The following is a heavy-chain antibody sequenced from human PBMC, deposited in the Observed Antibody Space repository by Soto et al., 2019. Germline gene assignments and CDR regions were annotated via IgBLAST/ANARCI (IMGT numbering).Heavy chain of an antibody. J-gene: IGHJ6*02. Sequence: QVQLVQSGAEVKKPGASVKVSCKASGYTFTSYGISWVRQAPGQGLEWMGWISAHNGNTDSAQKVQGRVTMTTDTSTSTAYMELRSLRSDDTAVYYCARAEMVAAAVYGMDVWGQGTTVTVSS. V-gene: IGHV1-18*01. CDR2: ISAHNGNT. CDR1: GYTFTSYG. CDR3: ARAEMVAAAVYGMDV. D-gene: IGHD2-15*01.